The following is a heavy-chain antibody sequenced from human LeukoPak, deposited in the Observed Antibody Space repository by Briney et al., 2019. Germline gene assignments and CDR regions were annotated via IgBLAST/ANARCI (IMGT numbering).Heavy chain of an antibody. J-gene: IGHJ6*02. Sequence: PSETLSLTCAVYGGSFSGYYWSWIRQPPGKGLEWIGEINHSGSTNYNPSLKSRVTISVDTSKNQFSLKLSSETAADTAVYYCARGYCSSTSCYLLYYYGMDVWGQGTTVTVSS. CDR1: GGSFSGYY. CDR3: ARGYCSSTSCYLLYYYGMDV. CDR2: INHSGST. D-gene: IGHD2-2*01. V-gene: IGHV4-34*01.